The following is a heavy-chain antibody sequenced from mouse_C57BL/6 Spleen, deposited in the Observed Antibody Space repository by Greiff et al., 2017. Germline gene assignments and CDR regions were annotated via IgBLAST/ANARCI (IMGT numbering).Heavy chain of an antibody. D-gene: IGHD2-5*01. CDR3: AKSNYEGNYAMGY. CDR2: IYPRSGNT. CDR1: GYTFTSYG. V-gene: IGHV1-81*01. Sequence: QVQLQQSGAELARPGASVKLSCKASGYTFTSYGISWVKQRTGKGLEWIGEIYPRSGNTYYNEKFKGKATLTADKSSSTAYMELRSLTSEDSAVYFCAKSNYEGNYAMGYWGQGTSVTVSS. J-gene: IGHJ4*01.